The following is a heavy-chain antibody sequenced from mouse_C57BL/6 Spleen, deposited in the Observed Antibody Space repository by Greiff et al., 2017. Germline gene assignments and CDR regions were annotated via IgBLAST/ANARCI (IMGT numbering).Heavy chain of an antibody. CDR2: IYPGGGYT. CDR3: ARSRYYGSSYDGYAMDD. V-gene: IGHV1-63*01. D-gene: IGHD1-1*01. CDR1: GYTFTNYW. Sequence: QVQLQQSGAELVRPGTSVKMSCKASGYTFTNYWIGWAKQRPGHGLEWIGDIYPGGGYTNYNEKFKGKATLTADKSSSTAYMQFSSLTSEDSAIYYCARSRYYGSSYDGYAMDDWGQGTSVTVAS. J-gene: IGHJ4*01.